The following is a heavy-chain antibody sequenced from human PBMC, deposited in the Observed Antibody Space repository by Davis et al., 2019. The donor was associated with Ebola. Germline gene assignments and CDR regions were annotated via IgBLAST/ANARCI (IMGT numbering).Heavy chain of an antibody. CDR2: ISSSGGST. J-gene: IGHJ2*01. Sequence: PGGSLRLSCAASEFTFSSYTMGWVRQAPGKGLEWVSGISSSGGSTYYADSVKGRFTISRDNSKNTLYLQMSSLRAEDTAVYYCARDLPGGDWYFDLWGRGTLVTVSS. CDR1: EFTFSSYT. CDR3: ARDLPGGDWYFDL. D-gene: IGHD1-14*01. V-gene: IGHV3-23*01.